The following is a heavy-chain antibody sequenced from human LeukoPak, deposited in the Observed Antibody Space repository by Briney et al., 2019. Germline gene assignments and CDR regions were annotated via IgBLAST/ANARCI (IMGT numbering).Heavy chain of an antibody. CDR2: INHSGST. CDR3: ARGPTIDYDILTGYYYFDC. V-gene: IGHV4-34*01. Sequence: TPSETLSLTCAVHGGSFSGYYWTWIRQSPGKGLEWIGEINHSGSTNYNPSLKSRVTISVGTSNNQFSLKLSSVTAADTAVYYCARGPTIDYDILTGYYYFDCWGQGTLVTVSS. CDR1: GGSFSGYY. J-gene: IGHJ4*02. D-gene: IGHD3-9*01.